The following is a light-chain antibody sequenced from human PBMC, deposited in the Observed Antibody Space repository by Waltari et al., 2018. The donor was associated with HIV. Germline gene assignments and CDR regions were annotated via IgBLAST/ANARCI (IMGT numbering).Light chain of an antibody. CDR1: SSDVGSYNL. CDR3: SSYTNRSTWV. Sequence: QSALTQPASVSGSPGQSITISCTGTSSDVGSYNLFSWYHQHPGKVPKRFIYVGGDRLSGVCNRFSGCKSGNTDSLTISGLQTEDWSHYYCSSYTNRSTWVFGGGTKLTVL. V-gene: IGLV2-14*02. CDR2: VGG. J-gene: IGLJ3*02.